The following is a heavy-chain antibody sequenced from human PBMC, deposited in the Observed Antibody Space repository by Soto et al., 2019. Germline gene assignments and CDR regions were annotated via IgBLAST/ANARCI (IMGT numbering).Heavy chain of an antibody. CDR3: ARDTYYYDSSGYHADTTYYYYGMDV. V-gene: IGHV4-31*03. D-gene: IGHD3-22*01. J-gene: IGHJ6*02. CDR1: GGSISSGGYY. Sequence: QVQLQESGPGLVKPSQTLSLTCTVSGGSISSGGYYWSWIRQHPGKGLEWIGYIYYSGSTYYNPSLKSRVTISVDTSKNQFSLKLSSVTAADTAVYYCARDTYYYDSSGYHADTTYYYYGMDVWGQGTTVTVSS. CDR2: IYYSGST.